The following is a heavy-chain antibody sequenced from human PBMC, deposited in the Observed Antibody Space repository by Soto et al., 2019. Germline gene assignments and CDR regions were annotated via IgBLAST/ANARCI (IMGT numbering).Heavy chain of an antibody. CDR3: ASTNYYPDSTAYYFDY. Sequence: SETLSLTCTVSGGSISSGDYWRWIREPRGKGLVWIGYVYHNGGPYYNPSLNSRATTTVDTSHNHFSLKLSSVTAADTAVYYCASTNYYPDSTAYYFDYWGQGALATVSS. J-gene: IGHJ4*02. D-gene: IGHD2-8*02. CDR1: GGSISSGDY. CDR2: VYHNGGP. V-gene: IGHV4-30-4*01.